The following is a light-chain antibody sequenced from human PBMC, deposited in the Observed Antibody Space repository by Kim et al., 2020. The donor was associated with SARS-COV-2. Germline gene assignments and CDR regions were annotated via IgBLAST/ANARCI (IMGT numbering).Light chain of an antibody. Sequence: DIQMTQSPSTLSASVGDRVTITCRASQSISNSLAWYQQKPGKAPKLLISKAASLKSGVPSRFSGSGSGTEFTLTISSLQPDDFAAYYCQQYNFYPYTFAQGTNLEIK. V-gene: IGKV1-5*03. CDR1: QSISNS. CDR2: KAA. CDR3: QQYNFYPYT. J-gene: IGKJ2*01.